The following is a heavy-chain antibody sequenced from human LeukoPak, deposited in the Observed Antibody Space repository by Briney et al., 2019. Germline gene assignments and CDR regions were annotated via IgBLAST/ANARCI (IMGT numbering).Heavy chain of an antibody. Sequence: GRSLRLSCAASGYYFRHYGMHWVRQAPGKGLEWVAVISYDGTNKYYADSVRGRFTISTDNSKNTLYLQMNSLSPEDTAVYYCAKDRVYYDSCMDVRGEGATVTASS. J-gene: IGHJ6*01. D-gene: IGHD3-22*01. V-gene: IGHV3-30*18. CDR3: AKDRVYYDSCMDV. CDR2: ISYDGTNK. CDR1: GYYFRHYG.